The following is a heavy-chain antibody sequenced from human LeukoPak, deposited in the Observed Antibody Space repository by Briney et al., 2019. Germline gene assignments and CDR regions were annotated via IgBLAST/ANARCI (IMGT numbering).Heavy chain of an antibody. J-gene: IGHJ4*02. CDR2: IRSKAYGGTT. V-gene: IGHV3-49*04. Sequence: GGSLRLSCTASGFTFGDYAMSWVRQAPGKGLEWVGFIRSKAYGGTTEYAASVKGRFTISRDDSKSIAYLQMNSLKTEDTAVYYCTRVLRFLEWGDYWGQGTLVTVSS. CDR3: TRVLRFLEWGDY. D-gene: IGHD3-3*01. CDR1: GFTFGDYA.